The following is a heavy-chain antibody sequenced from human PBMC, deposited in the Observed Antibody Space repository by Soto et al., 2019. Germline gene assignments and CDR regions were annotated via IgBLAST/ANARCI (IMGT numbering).Heavy chain of an antibody. CDR1: GYTFTSYG. CDR2: ISAYNGNT. D-gene: IGHD3-22*01. Sequence: GASVKVSCKASGYTFTSYGISWVRQAPGQGLEWMGWISAYNGNTNYAQKLQGRVTMTTDTSTSTAYMELRSLRSDDTAVYYCARDSPLGYYDSSGYPSCDYWGQGTLVTVSS. J-gene: IGHJ4*02. CDR3: ARDSPLGYYDSSGYPSCDY. V-gene: IGHV1-18*04.